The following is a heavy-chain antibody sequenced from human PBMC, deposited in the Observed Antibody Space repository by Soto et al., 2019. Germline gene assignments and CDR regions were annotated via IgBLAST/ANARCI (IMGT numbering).Heavy chain of an antibody. CDR1: GGSISSSSYY. D-gene: IGHD3-10*01. V-gene: IGHV4-39*01. CDR2: NYYSGGT. J-gene: IGHJ6*03. CDR3: ARLPTRGHIIISHYYMDV. Sequence: QLQLQESGPGLVKPSETLSLTCTVSGGSISSSSYYWGWIRQPPGKGLEWIGSNYYSGGTYYNPSLYCRSTISVDKSKNQFPLNLSSVTAAESAVYYCARLPTRGHIIISHYYMDVWGKGTTVTVSS.